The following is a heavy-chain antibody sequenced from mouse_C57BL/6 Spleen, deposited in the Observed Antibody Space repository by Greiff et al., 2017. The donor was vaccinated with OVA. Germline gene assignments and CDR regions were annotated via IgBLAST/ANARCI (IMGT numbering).Heavy chain of an antibody. J-gene: IGHJ2*01. CDR1: GYSITSGYY. CDR3: AREWEPYFDY. CDR2: ISYDGSN. V-gene: IGHV3-6*01. D-gene: IGHD4-1*01. Sequence: VQLQQSGPGLVKPSQSLSLTCSVTGYSITSGYYWNWIRQFPGNKLEWMGYISYDGSNNYNPSLKNRISITRDTSKNQFFLKLNSVTTEDTATYYCAREWEPYFDYWGQGTTLTVSS.